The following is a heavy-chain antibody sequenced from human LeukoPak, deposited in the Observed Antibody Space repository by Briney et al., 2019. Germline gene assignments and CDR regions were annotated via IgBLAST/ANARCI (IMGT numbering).Heavy chain of an antibody. CDR3: ARRLSPYGSGSYYDRPLTY. J-gene: IGHJ4*02. CDR2: ISGSGGST. V-gene: IGHV3-23*01. Sequence: PGGSLRLSCAASGFTFSSYAMSWVRQAPGKGLEWVSAISGSGGSTYYADSVKGRFTISRDNSKNTLYLQMNSLRAEDTAVYYCARRLSPYGSGSYYDRPLTYWGQGTLVTVSS. CDR1: GFTFSSYA. D-gene: IGHD3-10*01.